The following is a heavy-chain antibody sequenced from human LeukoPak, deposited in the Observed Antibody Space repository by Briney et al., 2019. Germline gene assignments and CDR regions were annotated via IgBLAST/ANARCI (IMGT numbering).Heavy chain of an antibody. D-gene: IGHD5-18*01. J-gene: IGHJ6*02. CDR3: ARDAMVSYYYYGMDV. CDR2: IYSGGST. V-gene: IGHV3-66*02. CDR1: GFTVSSNY. Sequence: QSGGSLRLSCAASGFTVSSNYMSWVRQAPGKGREWVSVIYSGGSTYYADSVKGRFTISRDNSKNTLYLQMNSLRAEDTAVYYCARDAMVSYYYYGMDVWGQGTTVTVSS.